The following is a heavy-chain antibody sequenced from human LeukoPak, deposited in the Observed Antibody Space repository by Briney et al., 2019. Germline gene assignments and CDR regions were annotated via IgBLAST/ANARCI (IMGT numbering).Heavy chain of an antibody. CDR2: ISWNSGSI. V-gene: IGHV3-9*01. CDR1: GFTFDDYA. CDR3: AKDSEDGTPSYWYFDL. Sequence: GGSLRLSCAASGFTFDDYAMHWVRQAPGKGLEWVSGISWNSGSIGYADSVKGRFTISRDNAKNSLYLQMNSLRAEDTALYYCAKDSEDGTPSYWYFDLWGRGTLVTVSS. D-gene: IGHD1-1*01. J-gene: IGHJ2*01.